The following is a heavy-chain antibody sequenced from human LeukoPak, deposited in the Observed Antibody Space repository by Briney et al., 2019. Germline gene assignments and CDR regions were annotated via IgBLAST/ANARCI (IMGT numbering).Heavy chain of an antibody. D-gene: IGHD3-22*01. CDR2: VYYGGST. Sequence: PGRSLRLSCAASGFTVSTNYMNWVRQAPGKGLERVSVVYYGGSTYYADSVKGRFTISRDNSKNTLYLQMNSLRAEDTAVYYCARGGRWYYDSSGYAFDIWGQGTMVTVSS. V-gene: IGHV3-53*01. CDR3: ARGGRWYYDSSGYAFDI. J-gene: IGHJ3*02. CDR1: GFTVSTNY.